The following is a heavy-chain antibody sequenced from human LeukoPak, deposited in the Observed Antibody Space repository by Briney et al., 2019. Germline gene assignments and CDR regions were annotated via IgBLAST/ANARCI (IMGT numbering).Heavy chain of an antibody. V-gene: IGHV3-74*01. D-gene: IGHD1-26*01. Sequence: QTGGSLRLSCAVSGFTFSTYWMHWVRQTPGKGLVWVSRISNDGSSTSYADSVKGRFTVSRDNAKNTLYLQMNNLRAEDTAVYYCARVGAATTRDYWGQGTLVTVSS. J-gene: IGHJ4*02. CDR2: ISNDGSST. CDR3: ARVGAATTRDY. CDR1: GFTFSTYW.